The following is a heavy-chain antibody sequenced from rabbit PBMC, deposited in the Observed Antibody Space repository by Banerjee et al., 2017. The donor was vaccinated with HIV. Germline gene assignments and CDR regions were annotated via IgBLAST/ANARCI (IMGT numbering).Heavy chain of an antibody. D-gene: IGHD8-1*01. J-gene: IGHJ6*01. CDR1: GFSFSSRYY. CDR3: ARDSASSFSSYGMDL. Sequence: QSLEESGGDLVKPGASLTLTCTASGFSFSSRYYMCWVRQAPGKGLEWIGCVGSGATGNTYYANWAKGRFTSSKTSSTTLTLQMTSLTAADTATYFCARDSASSFSSYGMDLWGPGTLVTVS. V-gene: IGHV1S40*01. CDR2: VGSGATGNT.